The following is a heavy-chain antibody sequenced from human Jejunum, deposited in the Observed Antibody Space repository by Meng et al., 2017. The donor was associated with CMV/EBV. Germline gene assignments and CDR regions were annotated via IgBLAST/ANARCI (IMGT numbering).Heavy chain of an antibody. Sequence: GWHWVRLAQGKGREVVAFIRYDGSTKVYADYGKGRFTISRDNYKNTLAMQMNSLRVEDTAVYYCAKDDCDITNCWQFYGLDVWGQGTTVTVSS. J-gene: IGHJ6*02. V-gene: IGHV3-30*02. CDR2: IRYDGSTK. D-gene: IGHD2-2*01. CDR1: G. CDR3: AKDDCDITNCWQFYGLDV.